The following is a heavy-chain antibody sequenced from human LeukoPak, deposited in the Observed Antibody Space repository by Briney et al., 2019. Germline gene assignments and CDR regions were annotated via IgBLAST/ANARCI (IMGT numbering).Heavy chain of an antibody. CDR1: EFTFSSYG. CDR2: ISYDGSNK. D-gene: IGHD2-15*01. Sequence: GGSLRLSCAASEFTFSSYGMHWVRQAPGKGLEWVAVISYDGSNKYYADSVKGRFTISRDNSKNTLYLQMNSLRAEDTAVYYCAKDFLTDIVVVVAATSYGMDVWGKGTTVTVSS. J-gene: IGHJ6*04. CDR3: AKDFLTDIVVVVAATSYGMDV. V-gene: IGHV3-30*18.